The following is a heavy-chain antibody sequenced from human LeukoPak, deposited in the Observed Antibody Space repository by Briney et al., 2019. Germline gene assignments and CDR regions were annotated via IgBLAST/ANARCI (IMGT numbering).Heavy chain of an antibody. CDR3: ARGSGYSGYGDFDY. CDR1: GFTFSSYD. J-gene: IGHJ4*02. Sequence: GGSLRLSCAASGFTFSSYDMHWVRQATGKGLEWVSAIGTAGDTYYPGSVKGRFTISRENAKNSLYLQMNSLRAGDTAVYYCARGSGYSGYGDFDYWGQGTLVTVSS. D-gene: IGHD5-12*01. V-gene: IGHV3-13*01. CDR2: IGTAGDT.